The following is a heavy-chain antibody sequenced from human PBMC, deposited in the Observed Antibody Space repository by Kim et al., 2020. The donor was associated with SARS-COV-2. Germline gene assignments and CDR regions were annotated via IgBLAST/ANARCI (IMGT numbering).Heavy chain of an antibody. CDR3: ARVPSYLCWFDP. Sequence: NYNPSLKSRVTISVDKSKNQFSLKLSSVTAADTAVYYCARVPSYLCWFDPWGQGTLVTVSS. V-gene: IGHV4-4*02. J-gene: IGHJ5*02.